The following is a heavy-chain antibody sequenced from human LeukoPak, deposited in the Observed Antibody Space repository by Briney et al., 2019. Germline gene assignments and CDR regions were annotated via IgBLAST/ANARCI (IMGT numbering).Heavy chain of an antibody. D-gene: IGHD6-13*01. Sequence: PGRSLRLSCTASGFTFGDYAMSWVRQAPGKGLEWVGFIRSKAYGGTTEYAASVKVRFTISRDDSKSIAYLQMNSLKTEDTAVYYCTRGRGDSSSWSFDYWGQGTLVTVSS. CDR2: IRSKAYGGTT. CDR1: GFTFGDYA. V-gene: IGHV3-49*04. J-gene: IGHJ4*02. CDR3: TRGRGDSSSWSFDY.